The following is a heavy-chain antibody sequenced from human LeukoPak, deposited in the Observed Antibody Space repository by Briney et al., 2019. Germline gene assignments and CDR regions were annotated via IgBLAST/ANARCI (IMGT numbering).Heavy chain of an antibody. CDR1: GGSFSGYY. V-gene: IGHV4-34*01. D-gene: IGHD5-12*01. Sequence: SETLSLTCAVSGGSFSGYYWSWIRQPPGKGLEWIGEINHSGSTNYNPSLKSRVTISVDTSKNQFSLKLRSVTAADTAVYYCASRRYSGYFLHYWGQGTLVTVSS. CDR3: ASRRYSGYFLHY. CDR2: INHSGST. J-gene: IGHJ4*02.